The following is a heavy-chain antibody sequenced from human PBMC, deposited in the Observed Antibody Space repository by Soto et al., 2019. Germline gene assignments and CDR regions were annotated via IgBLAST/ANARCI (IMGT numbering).Heavy chain of an antibody. CDR2: ISSSSSTI. CDR1: GFTFSSYS. D-gene: IGHD3-22*01. CDR3: ARGSYYYDSSGYYLFDY. J-gene: IGHJ4*02. V-gene: IGHV3-48*02. Sequence: PGGSLRLSCAASGFTFSSYSMNWVRQAPGKGLEWVSYISSSSSTIYYADSVKGRFTISRDNAKNSLYLQMNSLRDEDTAVYYCARGSYYYDSSGYYLFDYWGQGTLVTVSS.